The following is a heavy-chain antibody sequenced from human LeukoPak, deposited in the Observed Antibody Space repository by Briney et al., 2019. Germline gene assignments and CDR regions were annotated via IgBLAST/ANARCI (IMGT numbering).Heavy chain of an antibody. CDR1: GFTFSSYA. Sequence: GGSLRLSCAASGFTFSSYAMSWVRQAPGKGLEWVSAISGSGGSTYYADSVKGRFTISRDNAKNSLYLQMNSLRAEDTAVYYCARDSALRDTAMVKTFDYWGQGTLVTVSS. V-gene: IGHV3-23*01. J-gene: IGHJ4*02. CDR3: ARDSALRDTAMVKTFDY. CDR2: ISGSGGST. D-gene: IGHD5-18*01.